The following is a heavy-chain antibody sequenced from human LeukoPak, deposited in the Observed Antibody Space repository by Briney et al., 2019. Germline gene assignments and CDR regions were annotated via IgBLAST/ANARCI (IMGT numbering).Heavy chain of an antibody. CDR2: ISWNSGSI. J-gene: IGHJ4*02. V-gene: IGHV3-9*01. CDR1: GFTFDDYA. CDR3: AKDLAGDYGCSSSGYFDY. Sequence: GRSLRLSCAASGFTFDDYAMHWVRQAPGKGLEWVSGISWNSGSIGYADSVKGRFTISRDNAKNSLYLQMNSLRAEDTALYYCAKDLAGDYGCSSSGYFDYWGQGTLVTVSS. D-gene: IGHD6-13*01.